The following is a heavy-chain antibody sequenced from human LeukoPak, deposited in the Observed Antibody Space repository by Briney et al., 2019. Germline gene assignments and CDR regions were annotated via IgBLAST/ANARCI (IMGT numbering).Heavy chain of an antibody. V-gene: IGHV4-39*07. J-gene: IGHJ4*02. Sequence: SETLSLTCSVSGGSITKNGYYWGWIRQSPETGLEWIGSMHYSGSTYYNPSLNSRVTISVDTSKNQFSLKLSSVTAADTAVYYCARDKDYYGSGSFGNWGQGTLVTVSS. CDR2: MHYSGST. D-gene: IGHD3-10*01. CDR1: GGSITKNGYY. CDR3: ARDKDYYGSGSFGN.